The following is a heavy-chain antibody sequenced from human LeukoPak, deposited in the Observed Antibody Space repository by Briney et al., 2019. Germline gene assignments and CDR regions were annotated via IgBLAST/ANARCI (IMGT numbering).Heavy chain of an antibody. V-gene: IGHV3-21*01. CDR3: ARDPHYDYVWGSSDY. D-gene: IGHD3-16*01. CDR1: GFTFSSYS. CDR2: ISSSSSYI. J-gene: IGHJ4*02. Sequence: GGSLRLSCAASGFTFSSYSMNWVRQAPGKGPEWVSSISSSSSYIYYADSVKGRFTISRDNAKNSLYLQMNSLRAEDTAVYYCARDPHYDYVWGSSDYWGQGTLVTVSS.